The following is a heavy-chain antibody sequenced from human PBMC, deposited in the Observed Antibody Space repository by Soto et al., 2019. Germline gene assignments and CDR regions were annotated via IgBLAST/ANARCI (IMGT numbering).Heavy chain of an antibody. J-gene: IGHJ3*02. V-gene: IGHV3-23*01. Sequence: GGSLRLSGEGSGFTCISYAISWVRQSRGKGLQWVSAISGSSGRTYYATSVKGPFSKSRDNSKNTLYMQMNSLRAEDTAVYYCAKRMSYYDSSGYVPSAFDIWGQGTMVTVSS. CDR3: AKRMSYYDSSGYVPSAFDI. CDR2: ISGSSGRT. D-gene: IGHD3-22*01. CDR1: GFTCISYA.